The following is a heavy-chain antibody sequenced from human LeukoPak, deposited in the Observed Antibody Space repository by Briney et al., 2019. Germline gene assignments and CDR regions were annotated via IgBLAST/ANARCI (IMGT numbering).Heavy chain of an antibody. CDR3: AARRYCSSTSCYTTPGY. V-gene: IGHV3-23*01. J-gene: IGHJ4*02. CDR1: GFTFSSYA. CDR2: ISGSGGST. D-gene: IGHD2-2*02. Sequence: GGSLRLSCAASGFTFSSYAMSWVRQAPGKWLECVSAISGSGGSTYYADSVKGRFTISRDNSKNTLYLQMNSLRAEDTAVYYCAARRYCSSTSCYTTPGYWGRGTLVTVSS.